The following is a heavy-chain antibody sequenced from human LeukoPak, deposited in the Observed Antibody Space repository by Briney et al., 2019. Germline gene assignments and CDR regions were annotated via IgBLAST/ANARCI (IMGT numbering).Heavy chain of an antibody. CDR3: ASRGGSIAVAGTGDY. D-gene: IGHD6-19*01. CDR1: GYTFTGYY. Sequence: GASVKVSCKASGYTFTGYYMHWVRQAPGQGLEWMGRINPNSGGTNYAQKFQGRVTMTRDTSISTAYMELSRLRSDDTAVYYCASRGGSIAVAGTGDYWGQGTLVTVSS. CDR2: INPNSGGT. J-gene: IGHJ4*02. V-gene: IGHV1-2*06.